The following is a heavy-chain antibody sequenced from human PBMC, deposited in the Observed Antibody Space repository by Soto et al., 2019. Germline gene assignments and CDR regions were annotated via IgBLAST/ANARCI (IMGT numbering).Heavy chain of an antibody. CDR2: INPSGGST. D-gene: IGHD5-18*01. V-gene: IGHV1-46*01. Sequence: ASVKVSCKAPGYTFTSYYMHWVRQAPGQGLEWMGIINPSGGSTSYAQKFQGRVTMTRDTSTSTVYMELSSLRSEDTAVYYCARENTAMVILYNWLDPWGQGTLVTVSS. CDR3: ARENTAMVILYNWLDP. J-gene: IGHJ5*02. CDR1: GYTFTSYY.